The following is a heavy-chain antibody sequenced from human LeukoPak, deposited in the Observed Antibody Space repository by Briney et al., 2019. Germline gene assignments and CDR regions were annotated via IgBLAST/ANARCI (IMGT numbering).Heavy chain of an antibody. V-gene: IGHV3-74*01. CDR1: GFTFSNYC. Sequence: GGSLRLSCAASGFTFSNYCMHWIRQAPGKGLVWVSRINSDGSSTNYADSVKGRFTISRDNAKNTLYLQMNSLRAEDTAVYYCARGPVYSYYYYMDVWAKGTTVTVSS. CDR2: INSDGSST. CDR3: ARGPVYSYYYYMDV. J-gene: IGHJ6*03.